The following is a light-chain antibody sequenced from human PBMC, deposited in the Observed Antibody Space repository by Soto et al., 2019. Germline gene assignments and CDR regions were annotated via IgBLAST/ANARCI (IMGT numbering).Light chain of an antibody. Sequence: QSALTQPRSVSGSPGQSVTISCTGTSSDVGGYNYVSWYQQHPGKAPKLIICDVSKRPSGVPDRFSGSKSGNTASLTISGLQAEDEADYYCYSYAGSYTWVFGGGTKLTVL. CDR3: YSYAGSYTWV. CDR1: SSDVGGYNY. J-gene: IGLJ3*02. V-gene: IGLV2-11*01. CDR2: DVS.